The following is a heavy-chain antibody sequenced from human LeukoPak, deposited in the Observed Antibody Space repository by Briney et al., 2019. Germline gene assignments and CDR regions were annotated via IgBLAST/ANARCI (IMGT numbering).Heavy chain of an antibody. V-gene: IGHV3-13*01. J-gene: IGHJ4*02. D-gene: IGHD5-18*01. CDR3: VREARGYHYTYFDY. CDR2: VSAGHHA. Sequence: GGSLRLSCTASGLTLGGHDMHWVRQTTGDGLEWVSAVSAGHHAFYAGSVRGRFTVSREDAKNSLFLQMNSLRAGDTAIYYCVREARGYHYTYFDYWGQGSLVTVSS. CDR1: GLTLGGHD.